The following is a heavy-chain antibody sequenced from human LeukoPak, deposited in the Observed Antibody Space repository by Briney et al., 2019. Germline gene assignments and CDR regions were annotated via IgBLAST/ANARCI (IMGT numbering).Heavy chain of an antibody. CDR3: ARESWGPVGP. CDR1: GFLVSNNH. D-gene: IGHD7-27*01. V-gene: IGHV3-66*02. CDR2: TYTDTSA. J-gene: IGHJ5*02. Sequence: PGGSLRLSCAASGFLVSNNHMSWVHQAPGKGLEWVSLTYTDTSAYYADSVKGRFTISRDNSKNTLNLQMNSLRVEDTAVYYCARESWGPVGPWGQGTLVTVSS.